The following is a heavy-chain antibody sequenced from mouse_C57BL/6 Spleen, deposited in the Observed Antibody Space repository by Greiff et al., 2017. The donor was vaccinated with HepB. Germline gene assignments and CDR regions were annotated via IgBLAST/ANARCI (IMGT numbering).Heavy chain of an antibody. CDR3: ARDRNYGNYPFDY. CDR2: ISYDGSN. V-gene: IGHV3-6*01. CDR1: GYSITSGYY. D-gene: IGHD2-1*01. J-gene: IGHJ2*01. Sequence: EVKLMESGPGLVKPSQSLSLTCSVTGYSITSGYYWNWIRQFPGNKLEWMGYISYDGSNNYNPSLKNRISITRDTSKNQFFLKLNSVTTEDTATYYCARDRNYGNYPFDYWGQGTTLTVSS.